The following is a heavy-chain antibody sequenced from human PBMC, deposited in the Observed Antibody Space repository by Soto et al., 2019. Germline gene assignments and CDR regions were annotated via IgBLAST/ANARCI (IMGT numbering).Heavy chain of an antibody. J-gene: IGHJ6*02. V-gene: IGHV3-30*18. CDR3: AKDHYDILTGYIPYGMDV. Sequence: GGSLRLSCAASGFTFSSYGMHWVRQAPGKGLEWVAVISYDGSNKYYADSVKGRFTISRDNSKNTLYLQMNSLRAEDTALYYCAKDHYDILTGYIPYGMDVWGQGTTVTVSS. CDR2: ISYDGSNK. D-gene: IGHD3-9*01. CDR1: GFTFSSYG.